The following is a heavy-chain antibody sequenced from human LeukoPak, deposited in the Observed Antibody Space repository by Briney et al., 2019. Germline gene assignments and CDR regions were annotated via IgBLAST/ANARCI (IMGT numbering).Heavy chain of an antibody. CDR3: ARGRRYTAAFDI. J-gene: IGHJ3*02. CDR2: IYSSGTS. D-gene: IGHD5-18*01. V-gene: IGHV4-4*07. CDR1: GGSISSYY. Sequence: SETLSLTCTVSGGSISSYYWSWIRQPAGKGLEWIGRIYSSGTSNCNPSLKSRVAISVDTSKNQFSLKLSSLTAADTAVFYCARGRRYTAAFDIWGQGTMVTVSS.